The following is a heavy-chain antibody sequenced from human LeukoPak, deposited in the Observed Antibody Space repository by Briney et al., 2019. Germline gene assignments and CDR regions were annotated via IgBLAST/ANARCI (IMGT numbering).Heavy chain of an antibody. Sequence: GGFLRLSCAASGFTFSSYGMHWVRQAPGKGLEWVAVISYDGSNKYYADSVKGRFTISRGNSKNTLYLQMNSLRAEDTAVYYCAKDDTAMTTAFDYWGQGTLVTVSS. V-gene: IGHV3-30*18. CDR1: GFTFSSYG. J-gene: IGHJ4*02. CDR3: AKDDTAMTTAFDY. D-gene: IGHD5-18*01. CDR2: ISYDGSNK.